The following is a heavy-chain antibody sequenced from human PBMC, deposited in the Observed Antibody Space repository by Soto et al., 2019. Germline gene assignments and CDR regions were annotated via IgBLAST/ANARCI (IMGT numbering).Heavy chain of an antibody. Sequence: ASVKVSCKASGYTFTGYYMHWVRQAPGQGLEWMGWINPNIGGTNYAQKFHGRVTMTRDTSITTAYMELTRLTSDDTAVYYCARDSYFDILTRYSRNAFDISGQGTMVTVSS. CDR2: INPNIGGT. V-gene: IGHV1-2*02. CDR1: GYTFTGYY. CDR3: ARDSYFDILTRYSRNAFDI. J-gene: IGHJ3*02. D-gene: IGHD3-9*01.